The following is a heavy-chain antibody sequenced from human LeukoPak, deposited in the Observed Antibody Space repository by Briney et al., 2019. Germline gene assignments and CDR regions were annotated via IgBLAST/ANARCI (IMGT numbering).Heavy chain of an antibody. J-gene: IGHJ4*02. CDR2: ISGSGGST. V-gene: IGHV3-23*01. CDR1: GFTFSSYA. CDR3: AKGSMYTWNWKYYFDY. Sequence: GGSLRLSCAASGFTFSSYAMSWVRQAPGKGLEWVSAISGSGGSTFYTDSVKGRFTISRDNSKNTLYLQMNSLRAEDTAVYYCAKGSMYTWNWKYYFDYWGQGTLVTVSS. D-gene: IGHD1-7*01.